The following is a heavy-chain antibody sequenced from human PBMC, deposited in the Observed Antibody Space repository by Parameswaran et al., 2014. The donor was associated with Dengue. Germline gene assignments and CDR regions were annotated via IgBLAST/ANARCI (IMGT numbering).Heavy chain of an antibody. D-gene: IGHD3-3*01. V-gene: IGHV1-46*01. Sequence: WVRQAPGQGLEWMGIINPSGGSTSYAQKFQGRVTMTRDTSTSTVYMELSSLRSEDTAVYYCARGQYYASNYYYMDVWGKGTTVTVSS. CDR2: INPSGGST. J-gene: IGHJ6*03. CDR3: ARGQYYASNYYYMDV.